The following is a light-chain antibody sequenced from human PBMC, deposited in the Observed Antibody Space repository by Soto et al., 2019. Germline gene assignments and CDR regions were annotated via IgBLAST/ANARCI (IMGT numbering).Light chain of an antibody. CDR1: RGVSANY. CDR2: EAS. CDR3: QQYGNSPQT. Sequence: EIVLTHSPGTLSLSPVEGATLSFSSSRGVSANYLAWYQQKPGQTPNLLIYEASTRATGIPDRFSGSGSGTDYTLTIDRLEPEDFAVYYCQQYGNSPQTFGQGTKVDIK. V-gene: IGKV3-20*01. J-gene: IGKJ1*01.